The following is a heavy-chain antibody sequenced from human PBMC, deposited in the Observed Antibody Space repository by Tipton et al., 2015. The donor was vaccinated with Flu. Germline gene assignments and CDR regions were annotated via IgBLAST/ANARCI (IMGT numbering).Heavy chain of an antibody. V-gene: IGHV4-38-2*01. CDR1: GDSIGSDYF. D-gene: IGHD4-11*01. CDR3: ARRDYSNCVSEPKNWFDP. CDR2: VYRTGNG. Sequence: TLSLTCSVSGDSIGSDYFWAWIRQPPGEGLEWNGNVYRTGNGYYNPSLKSRVSILVDTSRNKFSLRLTSVTAADTAIYYCARRDYSNCVSEPKNWFDPWGQGTLVTVSS. J-gene: IGHJ5*02.